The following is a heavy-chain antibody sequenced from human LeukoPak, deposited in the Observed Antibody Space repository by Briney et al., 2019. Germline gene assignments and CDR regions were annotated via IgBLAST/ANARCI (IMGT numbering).Heavy chain of an antibody. J-gene: IGHJ5*02. D-gene: IGHD5-18*01. V-gene: IGHV1-69*06. CDR2: IIPIFGTA. CDR1: GYTFTNYA. CDR3: ARNVDTAMVYNWFDP. Sequence: SVKVSCKASGYTFTNYAISWVRQAPGQGLEWMGGIIPIFGTANYAQKFQGRVTITADKSTSTAYMELSSLRSEDTAVYYCARNVDTAMVYNWFDPWGQGTLVTVSS.